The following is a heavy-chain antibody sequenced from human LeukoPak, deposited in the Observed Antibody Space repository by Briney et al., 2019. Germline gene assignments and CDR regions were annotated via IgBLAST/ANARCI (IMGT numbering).Heavy chain of an antibody. CDR1: GGSISSGGYS. V-gene: IGHV4-30-2*01. CDR3: ARDRDGSGSYYKSGGGAFDI. Sequence: SETLSLTCAVSGGSISSGGYSWSWIRQPPGKGLEWIGYIYHSGSTYYNPSLKSRVTISVDRSKNQFSLKLSSVTAADTAVYYCARDRDGSGSYYKSGGGAFDIWGQGTMVTVSS. CDR2: IYHSGST. J-gene: IGHJ3*02. D-gene: IGHD3-10*01.